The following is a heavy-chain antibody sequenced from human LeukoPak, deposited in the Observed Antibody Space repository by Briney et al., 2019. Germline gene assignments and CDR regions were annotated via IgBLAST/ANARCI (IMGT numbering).Heavy chain of an antibody. Sequence: GGSLRLSCAASGFTFDDYAMHWVRQAPGKGLEWVSGISWNSGSIGYADSVKGRFTISRDNAKNSLYLQMNSLRAEDTAVYYCAREVDYDILTGYPVFDYWGQGTLVTVSS. CDR3: AREVDYDILTGYPVFDY. CDR2: ISWNSGSI. CDR1: GFTFDDYA. J-gene: IGHJ4*02. V-gene: IGHV3-9*01. D-gene: IGHD3-9*01.